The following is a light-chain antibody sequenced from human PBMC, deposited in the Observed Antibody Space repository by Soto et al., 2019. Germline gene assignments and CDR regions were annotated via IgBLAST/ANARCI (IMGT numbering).Light chain of an antibody. CDR2: AAS. Sequence: DIQMTQSPSSLSASVGDRVTITCRASQSISSYLNWYQQKPGKAPKFLIYAASSLQSGVPSRFRGSGSGTDFTLTISILQPEDFATYYCQQSYSTPRTFGQGTKVEIK. CDR1: QSISSY. V-gene: IGKV1-39*01. CDR3: QQSYSTPRT. J-gene: IGKJ1*01.